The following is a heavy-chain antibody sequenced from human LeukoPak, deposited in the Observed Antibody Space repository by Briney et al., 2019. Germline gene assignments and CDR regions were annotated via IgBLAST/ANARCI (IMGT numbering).Heavy chain of an antibody. CDR3: AKDESVVIRYYFDY. J-gene: IGHJ4*02. CDR2: IRYDGSNK. V-gene: IGHV3-30*02. Sequence: GGSLRLSCAASGFTFSSYGMHWVRQAPGKGLEWVAFIRYDGSNKYYADSVKGRFTISRDNSKNSLYLQMNSLRAEDTALYYCAKDESVVIRYYFDYWGQGTLVTVSS. D-gene: IGHD3-22*01. CDR1: GFTFSSYG.